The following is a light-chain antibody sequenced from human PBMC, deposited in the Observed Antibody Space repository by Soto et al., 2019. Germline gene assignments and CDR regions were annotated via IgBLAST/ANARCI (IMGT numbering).Light chain of an antibody. V-gene: IGKV1-5*01. CDR2: DAS. Sequence: IQMTQSPSALSASVGDRATITCRASQSISSWLAWYQQKPGKAPKLLIYDASTLQSGVPSRYSGSGSGTEFTLTISNLQPDDFATYYCQKYSSAPWTFGQGTKLDIK. CDR3: QKYSSAPWT. CDR1: QSISSW. J-gene: IGKJ1*01.